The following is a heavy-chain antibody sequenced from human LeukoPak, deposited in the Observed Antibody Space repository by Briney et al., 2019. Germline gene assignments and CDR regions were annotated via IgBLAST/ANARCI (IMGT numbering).Heavy chain of an antibody. CDR1: GFTFSSYE. CDR3: ARGPGTDY. D-gene: IGHD6-13*01. J-gene: IGHJ4*02. V-gene: IGHV3-21*01. CDR2: ISSSSSYI. Sequence: PGGSLRLSCAASGFTFSSYEMNWVRQAPGKGLEWVSSISSSSSYIYYADSVEGRFTISRDNAKNSLYLQMNSLRAEDTAVYYCARGPGTDYWGQGTLVTVSS.